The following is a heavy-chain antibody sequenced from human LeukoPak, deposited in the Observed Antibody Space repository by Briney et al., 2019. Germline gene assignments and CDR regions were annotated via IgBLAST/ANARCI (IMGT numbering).Heavy chain of an antibody. CDR2: ISGSGGST. CDR1: GFTFSSYA. CDR3: AKVGYYYDSSGYYLDAFDI. J-gene: IGHJ3*02. D-gene: IGHD3-22*01. V-gene: IGHV3-23*01. Sequence: GGSLRLSCAASGFTFSSYAMSWVRQAPGKGLEWVSAISGSGGSTYYADSVKGRFTISRDNSKNTLYLQMNSLRAEDTAVHYCAKVGYYYDSSGYYLDAFDIWGQGTMVTVSS.